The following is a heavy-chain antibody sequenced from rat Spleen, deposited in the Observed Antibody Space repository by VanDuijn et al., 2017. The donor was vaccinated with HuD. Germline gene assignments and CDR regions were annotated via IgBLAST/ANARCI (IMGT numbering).Heavy chain of an antibody. Sequence: QVXXKESGPXXVQPXXXLSLXCTXXXFSLSNNGVSWVLHPPGKGLEWIAAISSGGNTYDNSALKSRLSISRDTTKSQVFLKMNSLRSEDTTTYYCARLTIGSWGQGVMVTVSS. D-gene: IGHD1-3*01. CDR2: ISSGGNT. CDR1: XFSLSNNG. J-gene: IGHJ2*01. V-gene: IGHV2S12*01. CDR3: ARLTIGS.